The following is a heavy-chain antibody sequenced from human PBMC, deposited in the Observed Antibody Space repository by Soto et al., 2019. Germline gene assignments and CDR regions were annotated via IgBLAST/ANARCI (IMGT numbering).Heavy chain of an antibody. J-gene: IGHJ6*03. CDR3: TRDRGDFGGNYDFWSGYRPDYYYYMDV. D-gene: IGHD3-3*01. Sequence: ASVKVSCKASGYTFTSYGISWVRQAPGQGLEWMGWISAYNGNTNYAQKLQGRVTITTDTSTSTAYMELRSLRSDDKAVYYRTRDRGDFGGNYDFWSGYRPDYYYYMDVWGQGTLVTVSS. V-gene: IGHV1-18*01. CDR1: GYTFTSYG. CDR2: ISAYNGNT.